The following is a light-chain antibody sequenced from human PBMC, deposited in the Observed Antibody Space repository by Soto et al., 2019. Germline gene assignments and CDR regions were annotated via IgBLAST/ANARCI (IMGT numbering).Light chain of an antibody. J-gene: IGKJ2*01. Sequence: EIVLTQSPATLSLSPGERATLSCRASQSVSSYLAWYQQKAGQAPRLLIYDVSNRATGIPARFSGSGSGTDFTLTISSVEPEDSAVYYCQQRHNWPWTCGQGANLEIK. CDR3: QQRHNWPWT. CDR2: DVS. V-gene: IGKV3-11*01. CDR1: QSVSSY.